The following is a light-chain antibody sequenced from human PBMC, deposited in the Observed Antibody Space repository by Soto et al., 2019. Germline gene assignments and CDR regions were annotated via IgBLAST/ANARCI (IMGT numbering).Light chain of an antibody. CDR1: SSNIGAGYD. V-gene: IGLV1-40*01. Sequence: VLTQPPSVSGAPGQRVTISCTGSSSNIGAGYDVHWYQQLPGTAPKLLIYGNSNRPSGVPDRFSGSKSGTSASLAITGLQAEDEAEYYCQSYDSSLSGYVFGTGTKVTVL. CDR3: QSYDSSLSGYV. J-gene: IGLJ1*01. CDR2: GNS.